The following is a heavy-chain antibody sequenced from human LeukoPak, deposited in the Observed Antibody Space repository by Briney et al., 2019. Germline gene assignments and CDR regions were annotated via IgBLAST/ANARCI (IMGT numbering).Heavy chain of an antibody. Sequence: ASVKVSCKASGYTLTGYYLHWVRQAPGQGLEWMGWIHPNSGDTNFAQRFQGRVTMTRDTSISTAYMELTSLRSDDTAVYYCARLATVPGWGQGTLVTVSS. V-gene: IGHV1-2*02. CDR2: IHPNSGDT. CDR1: GYTLTGYY. J-gene: IGHJ1*01. D-gene: IGHD6-19*01. CDR3: ARLATVPG.